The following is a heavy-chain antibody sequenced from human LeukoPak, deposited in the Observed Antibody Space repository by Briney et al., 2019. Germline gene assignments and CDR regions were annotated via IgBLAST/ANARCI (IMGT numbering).Heavy chain of an antibody. D-gene: IGHD3-22*01. CDR2: IYTSGST. V-gene: IGHV4-4*09. Sequence: SETLSLTCAVYGGSFSGYYWSWIRQPPGKGLEWIGYIYTSGSTNYNPSLKSRVTISVDASKNQFSLKLSSVTAADTAVYYCARHVVYYDSSGYLNWFDPWGQGTLVTVSS. J-gene: IGHJ5*02. CDR1: GGSFSGYY. CDR3: ARHVVYYDSSGYLNWFDP.